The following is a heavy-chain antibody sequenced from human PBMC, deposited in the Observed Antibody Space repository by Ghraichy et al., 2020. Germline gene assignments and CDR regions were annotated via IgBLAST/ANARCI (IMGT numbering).Heavy chain of an antibody. D-gene: IGHD3-9*01. Sequence: SETLSLTCTVSGGSISSSSYYWGWIRQPPGKGLEWIGSIYYSGSTYYNPSLKSRVTISVDTSKNQFSLKLSSVTAADTAVYDCARQGDDILTGYYIYADYWGQGTLVTVSS. CDR3: ARQGDDILTGYYIYADY. CDR1: GGSISSSSYY. CDR2: IYYSGST. J-gene: IGHJ4*02. V-gene: IGHV4-39*01.